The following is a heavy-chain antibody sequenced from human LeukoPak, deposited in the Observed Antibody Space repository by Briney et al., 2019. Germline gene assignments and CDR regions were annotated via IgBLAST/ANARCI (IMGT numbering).Heavy chain of an antibody. CDR3: ARARALQLSGSYI. Sequence: PGGSLRLSCAASGFTFCSYEINWVRQAPGKGLEWVSYISSSGSTIYYADSVKGRFTISRDNAKNSVFLQVNSLRAEDTAVYYCARARALQLSGSYIWGRGTMVTVSS. D-gene: IGHD3-3*01. J-gene: IGHJ3*02. V-gene: IGHV3-48*03. CDR1: GFTFCSYE. CDR2: ISSSGSTI.